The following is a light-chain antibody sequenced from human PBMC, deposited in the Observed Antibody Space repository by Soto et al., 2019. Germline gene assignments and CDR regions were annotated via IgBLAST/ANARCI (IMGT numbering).Light chain of an antibody. CDR3: SSYAGSSNV. CDR2: DDS. CDR1: SSDVGTYKP. J-gene: IGLJ1*01. V-gene: IGLV2-14*02. Sequence: QSVLTQPASVSGSPGQSITISCTGTSSDVGTYKPVSWYQQHPGKAPKVIIYDDSKRPSGVSNRFSGSKSGNTASLTISGLQAEDEADYYCSSYAGSSNVFGTGTRSPS.